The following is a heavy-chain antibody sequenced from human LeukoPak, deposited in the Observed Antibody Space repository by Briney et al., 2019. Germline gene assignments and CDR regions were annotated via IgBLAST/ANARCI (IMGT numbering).Heavy chain of an antibody. J-gene: IGHJ4*02. CDR1: GGSISGYY. Sequence: SETLSLTCTDSGGSISGYYWSWLRQPLGKGLQWIGYIYYSGSTNYNPPLRSRVTISGDTSKNQVSLKLSSVTAADTAVYYCARYGDGYKLDYWGQGTLVTVSS. CDR3: ARYGDGYKLDY. CDR2: IYYSGST. V-gene: IGHV4-59*01. D-gene: IGHD5-24*01.